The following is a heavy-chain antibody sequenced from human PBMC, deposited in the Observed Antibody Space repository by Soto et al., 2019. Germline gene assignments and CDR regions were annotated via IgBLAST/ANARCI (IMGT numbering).Heavy chain of an antibody. CDR2: ISYDGSNK. D-gene: IGHD3-10*01. CDR1: GFTFSSYA. Sequence: QVQLVESGGGVVQPGRSLRLSCAASGFTFSSYAMHWVRQAPGKGLEWVAVISYDGSNKYYADSVKGRFTISRDNSKNTLYLQMNSLRAEDTAVYYWASPPPLRFGELDLGDYWGQGTLVTVSS. CDR3: ASPPPLRFGELDLGDY. V-gene: IGHV3-30-3*01. J-gene: IGHJ4*02.